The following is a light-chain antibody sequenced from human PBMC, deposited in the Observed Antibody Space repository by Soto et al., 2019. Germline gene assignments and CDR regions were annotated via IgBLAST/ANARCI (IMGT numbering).Light chain of an antibody. Sequence: DIQMTQSPSSLSASIGDRFTITGRASQSISSYLNWYQQKPGKAPQLLIYAASTLQSGVPSRFSGSGSGTDFTLTISSLQLEDFATYYCQESYNIHTFGQGTRLEIK. CDR1: QSISSY. CDR2: AAS. CDR3: QESYNIHT. J-gene: IGKJ5*01. V-gene: IGKV1-39*01.